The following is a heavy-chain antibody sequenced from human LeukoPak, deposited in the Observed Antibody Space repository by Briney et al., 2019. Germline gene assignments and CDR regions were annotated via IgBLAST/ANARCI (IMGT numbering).Heavy chain of an antibody. V-gene: IGHV4-59*07. J-gene: IGHJ4*02. CDR3: ARSGATSGWSYFFDI. CDR2: IYKSRFT. Sequence: SDPLSLPCTLCDHFINRHHWNWLPQSPGKALEWVGYIYKSRFTNYNHSLKNRVPMSLATSKNRVSLKLTSVTAADTAVYYCARSGATSGWSYFFDIWGQGTLVTVSS. CDR1: DHFINRHH. D-gene: IGHD6-19*01.